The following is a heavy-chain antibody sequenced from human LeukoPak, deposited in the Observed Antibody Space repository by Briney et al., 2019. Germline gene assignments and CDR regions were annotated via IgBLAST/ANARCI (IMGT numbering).Heavy chain of an antibody. J-gene: IGHJ4*02. V-gene: IGHV3-53*01. D-gene: IGHD1-14*01. CDR3: ARGVEPLAANTLAY. CDR2: LYSDGNT. Sequence: GGSLRLSCAASGFTVINNDMTWIRQAPGKGLEWVSVLYSDGNTKYADSVQGRFTISRDNSKNTLYLEMNSLSPDDTAVYYCARGVEPLAANTLAYWGQGTLVTVSS. CDR1: GFTVINND.